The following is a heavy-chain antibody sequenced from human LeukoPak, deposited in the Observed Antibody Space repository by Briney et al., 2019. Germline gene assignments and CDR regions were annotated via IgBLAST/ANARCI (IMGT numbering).Heavy chain of an antibody. J-gene: IGHJ6*02. CDR1: GGSFSGYY. D-gene: IGHD3-10*01. Sequence: SETLSLTCAVYGGSFSGYYWSWIRQPPGKGLEWIGEINHSGSTNYNPSLKSRVTISVDTSKNQFSLKLSSVTAADTAMYYCARVYREGTRRYYYGSGSRDVWGQGTTVTVSS. V-gene: IGHV4-34*01. CDR2: INHSGST. CDR3: ARVYREGTRRYYYGSGSRDV.